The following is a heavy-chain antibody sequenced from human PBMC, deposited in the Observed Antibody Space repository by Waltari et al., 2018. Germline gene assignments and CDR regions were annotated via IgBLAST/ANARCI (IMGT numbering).Heavy chain of an antibody. V-gene: IGHV3-30*02. CDR1: GFTFSSYG. Sequence: QVQLVESGGGVVQPGGSLRLSWAASGFTFSSYGMQWVRQAPGKGLEWVAFIRYDGSNKYYADSVKGRFTISRDNSKNTLYLQMNSLRAEDTAVYYCAKGGLVVHYEDYWGQGTLVTVSS. D-gene: IGHD2-15*01. J-gene: IGHJ4*02. CDR2: IRYDGSNK. CDR3: AKGGLVVHYEDY.